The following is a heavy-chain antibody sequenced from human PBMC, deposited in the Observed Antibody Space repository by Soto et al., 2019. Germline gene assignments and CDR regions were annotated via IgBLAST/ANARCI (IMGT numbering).Heavy chain of an antibody. CDR2: ISPDSATV. CDR1: GFTFDRYA. Sequence: EVQLVESGGGLVQPGGYLRLSCVASGFTFDRYAMNWVRQAPGKGVEGLSWISPDSATVEYSDSVTGRFTTSRDDAKNLLTLQMTSLKDEATAVYYCARDHRWAFDYWGQGTRVTVTS. CDR3: ARDHRWAFDY. V-gene: IGHV3-48*02. J-gene: IGHJ4*02. D-gene: IGHD3-16*01.